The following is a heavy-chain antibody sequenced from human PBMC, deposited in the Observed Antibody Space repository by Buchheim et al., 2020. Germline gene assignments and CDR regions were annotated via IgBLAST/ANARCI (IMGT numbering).Heavy chain of an antibody. CDR1: GFTFSSYW. Sequence: EVQLVESGGGLVQPGGSLRLSCAASGFTFSSYWMSWVRQAPGKGLEWVANIKQDGSEKYYVDSVKGRFAISRDNAKNSLYLQMNSLRAEDTAVYYCARDSRAYSSFYYFDYWGQGTL. V-gene: IGHV3-7*03. D-gene: IGHD6-6*01. CDR2: IKQDGSEK. J-gene: IGHJ4*02. CDR3: ARDSRAYSSFYYFDY.